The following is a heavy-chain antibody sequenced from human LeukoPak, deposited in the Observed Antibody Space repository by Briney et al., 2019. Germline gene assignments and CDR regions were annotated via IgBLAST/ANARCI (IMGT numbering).Heavy chain of an antibody. J-gene: IGHJ3*02. CDR1: GGTLSSYA. D-gene: IGHD3-10*01. V-gene: IGHV1-69*06. Sequence: SVNVSCKASGGTLSSYAISGLRQAPGQGLEWMGGIIPIFGTANYAQKFRGRVTITADKSTSTAYMELSSLRSEDTAVYYCARELQAGAFDIWGQGTMVTVSS. CDR2: IIPIFGTA. CDR3: ARELQAGAFDI.